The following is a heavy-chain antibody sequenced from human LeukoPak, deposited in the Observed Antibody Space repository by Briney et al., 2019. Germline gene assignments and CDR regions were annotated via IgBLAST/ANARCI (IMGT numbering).Heavy chain of an antibody. V-gene: IGHV3-15*01. CDR2: IKSKTDGGTT. J-gene: IGHJ4*02. CDR3: TTRGGSFSIFDY. Sequence: GGSLRLSCAASGFTFSSYAMHWVRQAPGKGLEWVGRIKSKTDGGTTDYAAPVEGRFTISRDDSKNTLYLQMNSLKTEDTAVYYCTTRGGSFSIFDYWGQGTLVTVSS. D-gene: IGHD1-26*01. CDR1: GFTFSSYA.